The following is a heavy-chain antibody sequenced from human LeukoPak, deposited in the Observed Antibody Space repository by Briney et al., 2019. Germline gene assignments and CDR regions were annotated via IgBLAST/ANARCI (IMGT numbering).Heavy chain of an antibody. V-gene: IGHV3-30*18. CDR2: ISYDGSNK. CDR1: GFTFSSYG. J-gene: IGHJ5*02. Sequence: GGSLRLSCAASGFTFSSYGMHWVRQAPGKGLEWVAVISYDGSNKYYADSVKGRFTISRDNSKNTPYLQMNSLRAEDTAVYYCAKADYGDSPFDPWGQGTLVTVSS. D-gene: IGHD4-17*01. CDR3: AKADYGDSPFDP.